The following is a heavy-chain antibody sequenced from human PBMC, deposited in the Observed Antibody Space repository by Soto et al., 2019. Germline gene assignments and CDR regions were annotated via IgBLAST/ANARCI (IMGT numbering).Heavy chain of an antibody. CDR2: ISAIGGGT. CDR3: GKAMPTVTTYVDH. D-gene: IGHD4-17*01. J-gene: IGHJ4*02. CDR1: GFTFSSFA. V-gene: IGHV3-23*01. Sequence: PGGSLRLSCAASGFTFSSFAMSWVRQAPGNGLEWVSGISAIGGGTYYADSVKGRFTISRDNSRNTLYLQMTSLRAEDTALYYCGKAMPTVTTYVDHWGQGTQVTVSS.